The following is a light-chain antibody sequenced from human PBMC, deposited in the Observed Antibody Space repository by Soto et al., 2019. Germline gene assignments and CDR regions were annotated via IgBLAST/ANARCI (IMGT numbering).Light chain of an antibody. CDR3: QQSYSTPPYT. J-gene: IGKJ2*01. V-gene: IGKV1-39*01. Sequence: DIQMTQSPSSLSASVGDRVTITCRASQSISSYLNWYQQKPGKAPKLLIYAASSLQSGGPSRFIGSGSGTDFTLTISSLQPEDFATYYCQQSYSTPPYTFGQGTKLEIK. CDR1: QSISSY. CDR2: AAS.